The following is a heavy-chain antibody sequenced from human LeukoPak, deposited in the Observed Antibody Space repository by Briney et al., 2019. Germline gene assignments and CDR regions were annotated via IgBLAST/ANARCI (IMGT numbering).Heavy chain of an antibody. CDR1: GFTVSSNY. CDR3: AKVPYQLLDYYFDY. D-gene: IGHD2-2*01. V-gene: IGHV3-23*01. Sequence: GGSLRLSCAASGFTVSSNYMSWVRQAPGKGLEWVSAISGSGGSTYYADSVKGRFTISRDNSKNTLYLQINSLRAEDTAVYYCAKVPYQLLDYYFDYWGQGTLVIVSS. CDR2: ISGSGGST. J-gene: IGHJ4*02.